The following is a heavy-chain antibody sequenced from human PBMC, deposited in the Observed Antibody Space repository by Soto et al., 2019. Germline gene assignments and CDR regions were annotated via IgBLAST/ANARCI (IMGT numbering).Heavy chain of an antibody. Sequence: GGSLRLSCAASGFTFSNYAMTWVRQAPGKGLEWVSTINNNGHSTYSADSVKGRFTISRDNSKNTLNLQMNSLRPEDTAIYYCAKDESLEYFLLWGQGTLVTVSS. CDR3: AKDESLEYFLL. CDR1: GFTFSNYA. J-gene: IGHJ1*01. V-gene: IGHV3-23*01. CDR2: INNNGHST.